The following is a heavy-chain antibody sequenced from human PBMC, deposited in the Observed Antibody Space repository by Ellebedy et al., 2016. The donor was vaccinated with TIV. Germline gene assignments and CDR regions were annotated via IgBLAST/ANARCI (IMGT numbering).Heavy chain of an antibody. CDR2: IRYDGSNK. CDR3: AKGLDYGDTPPRSYFDY. Sequence: GESLKISCAASGFTFSSYGMHWVRQAPGKGLEWVAFIRYDGSNKYYADSVKGRFTISRDNSKNTLYLQLNSLRAEYTAVYYCAKGLDYGDTPPRSYFDYWGQGTLVTVSS. J-gene: IGHJ4*02. CDR1: GFTFSSYG. V-gene: IGHV3-30*02. D-gene: IGHD4-17*01.